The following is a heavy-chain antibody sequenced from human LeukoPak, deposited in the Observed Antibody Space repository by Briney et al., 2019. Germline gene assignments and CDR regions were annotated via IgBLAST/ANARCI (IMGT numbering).Heavy chain of an antibody. Sequence: QPGGSLRLSCAASGFTFSSYAMSWVRQAPGKGLEWVSGISGSGGGTYYADSVKGRFTISRDNSRNTLYLQMNSPRAEDTAVYYCAILPGYSSGWYEVNYWGQGTLVTVSS. CDR2: ISGSGGGT. V-gene: IGHV3-23*01. J-gene: IGHJ4*02. D-gene: IGHD6-13*01. CDR3: AILPGYSSGWYEVNY. CDR1: GFTFSSYA.